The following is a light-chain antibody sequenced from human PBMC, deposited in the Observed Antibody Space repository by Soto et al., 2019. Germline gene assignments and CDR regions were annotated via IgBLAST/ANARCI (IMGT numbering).Light chain of an antibody. Sequence: DMQMTQSPSTLSASVGDRVTITCRASQSISTWLAWYQQKPGKAPDLLIYDASSLQTGVPSRFSGSGAGTEFTLTITSLQPDDFATYYCQQANSLPLTFGGGTKVEIK. CDR1: QSISTW. CDR3: QQANSLPLT. V-gene: IGKV1-5*01. J-gene: IGKJ4*01. CDR2: DAS.